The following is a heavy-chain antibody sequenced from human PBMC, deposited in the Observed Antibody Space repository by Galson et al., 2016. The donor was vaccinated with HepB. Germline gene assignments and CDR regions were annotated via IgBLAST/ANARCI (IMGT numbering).Heavy chain of an antibody. CDR2: FYYPGTT. D-gene: IGHD6-19*01. CDR3: ATGIVVAGKMYYHYMDV. V-gene: IGHV4-39*02. Sequence: YYWGWIRQAPGRGLEWIGSFYYPGTTNYNPSLESRVAIYVPTSKNHLSLSLTSVTASDTAVYYCATGIVVAGKMYYHYMDVWGKGTSVTVSS. J-gene: IGHJ6*03. CDR1: YY.